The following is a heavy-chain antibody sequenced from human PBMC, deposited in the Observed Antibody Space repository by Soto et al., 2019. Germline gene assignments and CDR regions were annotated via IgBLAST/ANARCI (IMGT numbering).Heavy chain of an antibody. CDR1: GYTFTSYG. Sequence: ASVKVSCKASGYTFTSYGISWVRQAPGQGLEWMGWISAYNGNTNYAQKLQGRVPMPTDTSTSSAYMELRSLRSHDTAVYYCARDCPWELLLGAPGPFEYWGEGTLVTVSS. J-gene: IGHJ4*02. CDR2: ISAYNGNT. D-gene: IGHD1-26*01. CDR3: ARDCPWELLLGAPGPFEY. V-gene: IGHV1-18*04.